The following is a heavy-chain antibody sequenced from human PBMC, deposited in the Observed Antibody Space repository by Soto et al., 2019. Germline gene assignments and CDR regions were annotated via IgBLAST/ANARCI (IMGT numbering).Heavy chain of an antibody. CDR2: ISGNGDTT. CDR3: VKDNNWAEPG. Sequence: PGGSLRLSCAASGFIFSSNAMTWVRQPPGKGLEWVSIISGNGDTTYYPDSVKGRFTVSRDNSKNTVFLQMNSLRVEDTAMYYCVKDNNWAEPGWGQGTQVTVSS. D-gene: IGHD3-16*01. CDR1: GFIFSSNA. J-gene: IGHJ4*02. V-gene: IGHV3-23*01.